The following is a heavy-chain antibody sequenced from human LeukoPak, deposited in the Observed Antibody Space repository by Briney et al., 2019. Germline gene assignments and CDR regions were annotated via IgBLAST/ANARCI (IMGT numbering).Heavy chain of an antibody. CDR2: INPNSGGT. Sequence: ASVKVSCKASGYTFTGYYMHWVRQAPGQGLEWMGWINPNSGGTNYAQKFQGRVTMTRDTSISTAYMELSRLRSDDTAVYYCARGDIVVVPAQTYYYYYYMQVWGKGTTVTVSS. CDR3: ARGDIVVVPAQTYYYYYYMQV. D-gene: IGHD2-2*01. V-gene: IGHV1-2*02. CDR1: GYTFTGYY. J-gene: IGHJ6*03.